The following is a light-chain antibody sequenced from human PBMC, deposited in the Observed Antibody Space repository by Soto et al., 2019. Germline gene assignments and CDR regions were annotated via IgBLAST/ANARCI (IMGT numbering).Light chain of an antibody. CDR3: CSYTSSSISYV. Sequence: QSVLTQPASVSGSPGQSITISCTGTSSDVGGYNYVSWYQQHPGKALKLMIYDVSNRPSGVSNRFSGSKSGNTASLTISGLQAQDEADYYCCSYTSSSISYVFGTGTKVTVL. CDR2: DVS. CDR1: SSDVGGYNY. J-gene: IGLJ1*01. V-gene: IGLV2-14*01.